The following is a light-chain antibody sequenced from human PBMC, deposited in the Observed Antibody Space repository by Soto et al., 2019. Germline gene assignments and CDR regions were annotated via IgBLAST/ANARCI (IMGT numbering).Light chain of an antibody. CDR2: WAS. V-gene: IGKV4-1*01. J-gene: IGKJ2*01. CDR1: QSVLYSSNNKNY. Sequence: DIVMTQSPDSLAVSVGEMATINCKSSQSVLYSSNNKNYLAWYQQKAGQPPKVLIYWASTRESGVPDRFSGSGSGTDFTLTISSLQAEDVAVYYCQQYYTTPPTFGQGTKLEIK. CDR3: QQYYTTPPT.